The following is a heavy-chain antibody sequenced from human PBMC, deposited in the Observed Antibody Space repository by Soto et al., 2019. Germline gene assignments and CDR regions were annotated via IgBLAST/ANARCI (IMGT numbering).Heavy chain of an antibody. D-gene: IGHD3-22*01. V-gene: IGHV3-33*01. CDR3: ARDPRYDSSGYPCGYFDY. CDR1: GFTFSSYG. J-gene: IGHJ4*02. Sequence: QVQLVESGGGVVQPGRSLRLSCAASGFTFSSYGMHWVRQAPGKGLEWVAVIWYDGSNKYYADSVKGRFTISRDNSKNTLYLQMNSLRAEDTAVYYCARDPRYDSSGYPCGYFDYWGQGTLVTVSS. CDR2: IWYDGSNK.